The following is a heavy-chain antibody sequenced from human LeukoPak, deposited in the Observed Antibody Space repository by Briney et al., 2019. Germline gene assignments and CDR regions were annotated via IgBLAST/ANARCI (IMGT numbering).Heavy chain of an antibody. V-gene: IGHV3-15*01. J-gene: IGHJ4*02. CDR2: IKSKTDGGTT. D-gene: IGHD6-6*01. Sequence: GGSLRLSCAASGFTFSNAWMSWVRQAPGKGLEWVGRIKSKTDGGTTDYAAPVKGRFTISRDDSKNTLYLQMNSLKTEDTAVYYCTLFYSSSSGRGYWGQGTLVTVSS. CDR3: TLFYSSSSGRGY. CDR1: GFTFSNAW.